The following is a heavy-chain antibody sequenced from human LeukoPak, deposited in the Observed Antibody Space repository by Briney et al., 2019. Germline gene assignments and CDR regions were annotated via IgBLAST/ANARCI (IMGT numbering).Heavy chain of an antibody. CDR1: GYTFTGYY. V-gene: IGHV1-2*05. J-gene: IGHJ4*02. Sequence: GASVKVSCKASGYTFTGYYMHWVRQAPGQGLEWMGRINPNSGGTNYAQKFQGRVTMTRDTSTSTVYMELSSLRSEDTVVYYCARGLTYYYDSSGYPDYWGQGTLVTVSS. D-gene: IGHD3-22*01. CDR2: INPNSGGT. CDR3: ARGLTYYYDSSGYPDY.